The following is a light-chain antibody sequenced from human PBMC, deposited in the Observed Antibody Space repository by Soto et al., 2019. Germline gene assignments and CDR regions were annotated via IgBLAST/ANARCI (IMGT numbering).Light chain of an antibody. Sequence: EIVLTQSPATLSLSPGARATLSCRASQTVGSYLAWFRQTPGQAPRLLLYDTSIRATGIPARFSGSGSGTDFTLTISSLEAEDFAVYYCQQRSDWPPTFGQGTKVDIK. CDR3: QQRSDWPPT. CDR2: DTS. J-gene: IGKJ1*01. V-gene: IGKV3-11*01. CDR1: QTVGSY.